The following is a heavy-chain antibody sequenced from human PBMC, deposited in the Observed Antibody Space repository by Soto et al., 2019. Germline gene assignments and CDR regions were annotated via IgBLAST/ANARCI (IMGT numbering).Heavy chain of an antibody. CDR1: GGTFSSYA. J-gene: IGHJ6*02. CDR3: ARDRGPLAVVPAATYYYYGMDV. CDR2: IIPIFGTA. D-gene: IGHD2-2*01. V-gene: IGHV1-69*01. Sequence: QVQLVQSGAEVKKPGSSVKVSCKASGGTFSSYAISWVRQAPGQGLEWMGGIIPIFGTANYAQKFQGRVTITADESTSTAYMELSSLRSEDTAVYYCARDRGPLAVVPAATYYYYGMDVWGQGTTVTVSS.